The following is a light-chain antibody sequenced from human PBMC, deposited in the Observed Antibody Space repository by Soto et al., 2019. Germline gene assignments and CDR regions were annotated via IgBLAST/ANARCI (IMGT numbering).Light chain of an antibody. V-gene: IGLV1-44*01. CDR2: TNN. Sequence: QPVLTQPPSASGTPGQRVTISCSGGSSNIGSNAVNWYQQVPGTAPRLLIYTNNQRPSGVSDRFSGSKSGTSASLAISGLQSEDEADYYCASWDDTLSSRLFGGGTKVTVL. CDR1: SSNIGSNA. J-gene: IGLJ3*02. CDR3: ASWDDTLSSRL.